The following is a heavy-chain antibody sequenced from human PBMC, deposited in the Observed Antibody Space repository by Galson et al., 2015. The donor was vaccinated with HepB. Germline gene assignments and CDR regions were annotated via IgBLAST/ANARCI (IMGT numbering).Heavy chain of an antibody. J-gene: IGHJ4*02. D-gene: IGHD3-10*01. Sequence: CAISGDSVSNNDASWNWIRQSPSRGLEWLGRTYYRSKWYFDYGVSEKSRGTINPDTSKNQVSLQLNSVTPEDTAVYYCARGGSGSEVFRFDYWGQGALVTVSS. CDR2: TYYRSKWYF. CDR3: ARGGSGSEVFRFDY. V-gene: IGHV6-1*01. CDR1: GDSVSNNDAS.